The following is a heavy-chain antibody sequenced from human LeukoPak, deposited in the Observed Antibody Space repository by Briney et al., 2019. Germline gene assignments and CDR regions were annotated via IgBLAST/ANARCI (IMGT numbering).Heavy chain of an antibody. CDR3: ARSPAVADGVAFDI. Sequence: GGSLRLSCAASGFTFSSYSMNWVRQAPGKGLEWVSSISSSSSYIYYADSVKGRFTISRDNAKNSLYLQMNSLRAEDTAVYYCARSPAVADGVAFDIWGQGTMVTVSS. J-gene: IGHJ3*02. D-gene: IGHD6-19*01. CDR1: GFTFSSYS. V-gene: IGHV3-21*01. CDR2: ISSSSSYI.